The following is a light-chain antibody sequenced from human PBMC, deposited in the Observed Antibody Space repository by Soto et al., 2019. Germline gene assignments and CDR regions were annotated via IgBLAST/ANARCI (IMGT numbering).Light chain of an antibody. CDR1: SSNIGNNY. CDR2: ENN. V-gene: IGLV1-51*02. Sequence: QSVLTQPPSVSAAPGQKVTISCSGSSSNIGNNYVSWYQQLPGTAPKLLIYENNKRPSGIPDRFSGSKSGTSATLGITGLQTGDGADYYCGTGDSSLGAVVFGGGTKLTAL. J-gene: IGLJ2*01. CDR3: GTGDSSLGAVV.